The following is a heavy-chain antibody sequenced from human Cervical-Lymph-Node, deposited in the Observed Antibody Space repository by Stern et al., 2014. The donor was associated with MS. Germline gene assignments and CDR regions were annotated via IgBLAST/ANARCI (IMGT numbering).Heavy chain of an antibody. CDR3: ASQRVVTLYYFDY. V-gene: IGHV4-39*01. CDR1: GGSISSSSYY. Sequence: LQLQESGPGLVKPSETLSLTCTVSGGSISSSSYYWGWIRQPPGKGLEWIGSIYYSGSTYYNPSLKSRFTIPVDPSKNQFSLKLTSVTAADTAVYYCASQRVVTLYYFDYWGQGTLVTVSS. J-gene: IGHJ4*02. CDR2: IYYSGST. D-gene: IGHD3-3*01.